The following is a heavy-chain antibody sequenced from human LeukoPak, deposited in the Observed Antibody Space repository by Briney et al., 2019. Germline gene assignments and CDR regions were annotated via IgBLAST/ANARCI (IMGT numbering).Heavy chain of an antibody. V-gene: IGHV3-21*01. CDR3: ARDRFYYGSGSYYTDAVDI. CDR1: GFTFSSYS. J-gene: IGHJ3*02. Sequence: GGSLRLSCAASGFTFSSYSMNWVRQAPGKGLEWVSSISFSSSYTYYADSVKGRFTISRDNAKNSLYLQMNSLRAEDTAVYYCARDRFYYGSGSYYTDAVDIWGQGTMVTVSS. CDR2: ISFSSSYT. D-gene: IGHD3-10*01.